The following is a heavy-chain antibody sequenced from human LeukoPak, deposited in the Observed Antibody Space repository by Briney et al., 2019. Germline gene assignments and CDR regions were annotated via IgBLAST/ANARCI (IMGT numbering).Heavy chain of an antibody. J-gene: IGHJ4*02. CDR3: AREFGYNYGTV. V-gene: IGHV3-7*03. CDR2: IKGDGSEK. CDR1: GFIFSGYW. Sequence: PGGSLRLSCAASGFIFSGYWMSWVRQAPGKGLEWVANIKGDGSEKYYVDSVKGRFTISRDNVKNSLYLQMNSLRAEDTAVYYCAREFGYNYGTVWGREPWSPSPQ. D-gene: IGHD5-18*01.